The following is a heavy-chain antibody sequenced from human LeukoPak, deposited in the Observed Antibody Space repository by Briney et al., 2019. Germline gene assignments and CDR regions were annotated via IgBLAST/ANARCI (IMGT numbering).Heavy chain of an antibody. CDR1: GFIFNNAG. J-gene: IGHJ4*02. CDR3: ARGRQDYGDSPGYFDY. D-gene: IGHD4-17*01. CDR2: MSSGGTTI. Sequence: GGSLRLSCAASGFIFNNAGMCWVRQAPGKGLEWVSCMSSGGTTIYYADSVKGRFTISTDNAKNSLYLQMNSLRAEDTAVYYCARGRQDYGDSPGYFDYWGQGTLVTVSS. V-gene: IGHV3-48*03.